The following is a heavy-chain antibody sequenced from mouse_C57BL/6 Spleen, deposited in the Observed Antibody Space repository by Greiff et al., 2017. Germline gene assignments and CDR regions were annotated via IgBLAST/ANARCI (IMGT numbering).Heavy chain of an antibody. CDR1: GYTFTSYW. V-gene: IGHV1-72*01. CDR2: IDPNSGGT. J-gene: IGHJ4*01. CDR3: ARRANWDSYYARDY. D-gene: IGHD4-1*01. Sequence: QVQLQQPGAELVKPGASVKLSCTASGYTFTSYWMHWVKQRPGRGLEWIGRIDPNSGGTKYNEKFKSKATLTVDKPSSTAYMQLSSLTSEDSAVYYCARRANWDSYYARDYWGQGTSVTVAS.